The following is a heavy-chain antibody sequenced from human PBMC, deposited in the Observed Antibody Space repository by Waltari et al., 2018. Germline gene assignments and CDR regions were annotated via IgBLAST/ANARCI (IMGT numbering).Heavy chain of an antibody. J-gene: IGHJ3*02. CDR2: ISSSGSTI. CDR1: GGSFSGYY. D-gene: IGHD1-26*01. CDR3: ARDSGWELPEGPYDAFDI. V-gene: IGHV3-11*04. Sequence: QVQLQQWGAGLLKPSETLSLTCAVYGGSFSGYYWSWIRQPPGKGLEWVSYISSSGSTIYYADSGKGRFTISRDNAKNSLYLQMNSLRAEDTAVYYCARDSGWELPEGPYDAFDIWGQGTMVTVSS.